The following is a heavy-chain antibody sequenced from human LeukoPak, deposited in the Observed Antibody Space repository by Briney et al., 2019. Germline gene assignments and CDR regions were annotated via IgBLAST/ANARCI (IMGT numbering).Heavy chain of an antibody. Sequence: ASVKVSCKASGYTFTSYHIDWVRQAAGQGPEWMGSMNPSSGHTGYAQNLQGRVTMTRDTSINTAYMELSSLRSEDTAVYYCARGMYDNSGHYYYFYYAMDVWGQGTTVTVSS. CDR3: ARGMYDNSGHYYYFYYAMDV. V-gene: IGHV1-8*01. J-gene: IGHJ6*02. CDR2: MNPSSGHT. D-gene: IGHD3-22*01. CDR1: GYTFTSYH.